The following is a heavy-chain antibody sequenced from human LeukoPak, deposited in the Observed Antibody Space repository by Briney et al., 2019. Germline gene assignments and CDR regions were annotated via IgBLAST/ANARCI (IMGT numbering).Heavy chain of an antibody. CDR3: ARVRTTWSYYGMDV. J-gene: IGHJ6*02. Sequence: GSLRLSCVASGFTFSSYWMSWVRQAPGKGLEWVANIKEDESEKYYVDSVKGRFTISRDNAKNSLYLQMNSLRAEDTAMYYCARVRTTWSYYGMDVWGQGTTVTVSS. CDR1: GFTFSSYW. V-gene: IGHV3-7*01. CDR2: IKEDESEK. D-gene: IGHD4-17*01.